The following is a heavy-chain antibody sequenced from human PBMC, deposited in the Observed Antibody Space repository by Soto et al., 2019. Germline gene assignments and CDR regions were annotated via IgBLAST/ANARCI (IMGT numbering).Heavy chain of an antibody. CDR1: GFTVSSNY. CDR3: ARGPLGVAATDYYYLDV. J-gene: IGHJ6*03. Sequence: PGGSLRLSCAASGFTVSSNYMSWVRQAPGKGLEWVSVIYSGGSTYYADSVKGRFTISRDNSKNTLYLQMNSLRADDTAVYYCARGPLGVAATDYYYLDVWGKGTTVTVSS. CDR2: IYSGGST. V-gene: IGHV3-66*01. D-gene: IGHD2-15*01.